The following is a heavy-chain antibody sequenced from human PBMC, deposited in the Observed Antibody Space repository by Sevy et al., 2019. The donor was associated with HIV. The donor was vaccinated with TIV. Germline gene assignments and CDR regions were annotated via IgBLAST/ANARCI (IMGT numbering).Heavy chain of an antibody. D-gene: IGHD4-17*01. J-gene: IGHJ3*02. CDR2: IYYTGTT. V-gene: IGHV4-61*01. Sequence: SDTLSLTCTVSGGSVNSPNYYWTWIRQPPGKRLEWIGSIYYTGTTNFIPSLESRLTISINASKNQFSLNLNSVIAADTAMYYCVRETAVTTMRAYDIWGQGTMVTVSS. CDR3: VRETAVTTMRAYDI. CDR1: GGSVNSPNYY.